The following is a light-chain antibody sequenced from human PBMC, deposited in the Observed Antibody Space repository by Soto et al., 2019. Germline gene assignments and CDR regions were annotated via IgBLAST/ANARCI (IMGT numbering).Light chain of an antibody. CDR1: QSISSY. CDR2: AAS. V-gene: IGKV1-39*01. J-gene: IGKJ5*01. Sequence: IQRNQSPSSMSASVGYRVTITCRASQSISSYLNWYQQKPGKAPKLLIYAASSLQSGVPSRFSGSGSGTDFTLTISSLQTEDFATYYGQQSYSTPTITFGQGTRLEIK. CDR3: QQSYSTPTIT.